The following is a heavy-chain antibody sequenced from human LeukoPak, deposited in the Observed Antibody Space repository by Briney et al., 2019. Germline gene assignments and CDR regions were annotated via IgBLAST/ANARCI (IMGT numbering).Heavy chain of an antibody. CDR2: ISSSSSYI. CDR1: GFTFSSHG. CDR3: ARQGASYSVDY. V-gene: IGHV3-21*01. D-gene: IGHD1-26*01. J-gene: IGHJ4*02. Sequence: GGSLRLSCAASGFTFSSHGMHWVRQAPGKGLEWVSSISSSSSYIYYADSVKGRFTISRDNAKNSLYLQMNSLRAEDTAVYYCARQGASYSVDYWGQGTLVTVSS.